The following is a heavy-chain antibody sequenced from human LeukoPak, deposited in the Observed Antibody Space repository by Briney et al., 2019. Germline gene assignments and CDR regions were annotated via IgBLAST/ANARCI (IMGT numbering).Heavy chain of an antibody. CDR1: GFTFRNYW. V-gene: IGHV3-74*01. CDR3: ARDRGYSPDV. J-gene: IGHJ6*02. D-gene: IGHD5-18*01. CDR2: LNGGGSRI. Sequence: GGSLRLSCAASGFTFRNYWMHWVRQVPGKGLVWVSHLNGGGSRIIYADSVKGRFTSSRDNAKRTLYLQMNSLRAEDTAVYYRARDRGYSPDVWGQGTTVTVSS.